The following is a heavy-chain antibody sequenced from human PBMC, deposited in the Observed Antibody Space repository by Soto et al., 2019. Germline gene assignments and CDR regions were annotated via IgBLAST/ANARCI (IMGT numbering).Heavy chain of an antibody. Sequence: GGSLRLSCAASGFTFSSYAMHWVRQAPGKGLEWVAVISYDGSNKYYADSVKGRFTISRDNSKNTLYLQMNSLRAEDTAVYYCARDREGVVVVAADFDYWGQGTLVTVSS. J-gene: IGHJ4*02. V-gene: IGHV3-30-3*01. CDR1: GFTFSSYA. CDR3: ARDREGVVVVAADFDY. D-gene: IGHD2-15*01. CDR2: ISYDGSNK.